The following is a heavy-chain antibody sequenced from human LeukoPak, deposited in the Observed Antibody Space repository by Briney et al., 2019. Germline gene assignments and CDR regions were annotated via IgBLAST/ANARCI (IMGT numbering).Heavy chain of an antibody. J-gene: IGHJ4*02. CDR2: IYYSGST. Sequence: SETLSLTCTVSGGSISSYYWNWIRQPPGKGLEWIGYIYYSGSTNYNPSFKSRVTISVDTSKNQFSLKLNSVTAADTAVYYCARDAVGYYFDYGGQGTLVTASS. D-gene: IGHD5-12*01. V-gene: IGHV4-59*01. CDR1: GGSISSYY. CDR3: ARDAVGYYFDY.